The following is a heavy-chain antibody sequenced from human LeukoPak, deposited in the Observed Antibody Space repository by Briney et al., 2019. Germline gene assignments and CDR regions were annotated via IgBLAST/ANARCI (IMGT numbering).Heavy chain of an antibody. Sequence: ASVKVSCKASGGTFSNYAISWVRQAPGQGLEWMGRIIPILGIANYAQKFQGRVTITADKSTSTAYMELSSLRSEDTAVYYCVKGGYEFPGVYWGQGTLVTVSS. CDR3: VKGGYEFPGVY. V-gene: IGHV1-69*04. CDR1: GGTFSNYA. D-gene: IGHD5-12*01. CDR2: IIPILGIA. J-gene: IGHJ4*02.